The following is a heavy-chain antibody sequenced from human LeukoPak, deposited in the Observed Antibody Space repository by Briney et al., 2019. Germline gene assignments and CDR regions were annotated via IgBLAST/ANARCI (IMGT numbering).Heavy chain of an antibody. J-gene: IGHJ3*02. CDR2: MNPNSGNT. V-gene: IGHV1-8*03. CDR3: ARGWGGKRRDGYNMRAAFDI. D-gene: IGHD5-24*01. CDR1: GYTFTSYD. Sequence: EASVKVSCKASGYTFTSYDINWVRQATGQGLEWMGWMNPNSGNTGYAQKFQGRVTITRNTSISTAYMELSSLRSEDTAVYYCARGWGGKRRDGYNMRAAFDIWGQGTMVTVSS.